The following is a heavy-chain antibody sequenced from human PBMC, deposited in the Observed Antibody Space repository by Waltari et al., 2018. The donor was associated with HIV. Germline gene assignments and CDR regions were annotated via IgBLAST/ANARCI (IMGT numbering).Heavy chain of an antibody. V-gene: IGHV3-21*01. Sequence: EVQLVESGGGLVKHGGSLRLSCAASGFTFSSYSLTWVRQAPGKGLEWVSSISSSSSYIYYADSVKGRFTISRDNAKNSLYLQMNSLRAEDTAVYYCARDTSFWSSPDLDAFDIWGQGTMVTVSS. CDR3: ARDTSFWSSPDLDAFDI. CDR2: ISSSSSYI. D-gene: IGHD3-3*01. J-gene: IGHJ3*02. CDR1: GFTFSSYS.